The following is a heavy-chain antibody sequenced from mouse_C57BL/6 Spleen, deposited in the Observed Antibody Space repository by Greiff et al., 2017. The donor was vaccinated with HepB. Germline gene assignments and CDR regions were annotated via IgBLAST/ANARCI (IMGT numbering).Heavy chain of an antibody. D-gene: IGHD2-1*01. CDR3: ARRLLSGDY. CDR1: GYTFTSYW. CDR2: IDPSDSYT. Sequence: QVQLQQPGAELVKPGASVKLSCKASGYTFTSYWMQWVKQRPGQGLEWIGEIDPSDSYTNYNQKFKGKATLTVDTSSSTAYMQLSSLTSEDSAVYYCARRLLSGDYWGQGTSVTVSS. V-gene: IGHV1-50*01. J-gene: IGHJ4*01.